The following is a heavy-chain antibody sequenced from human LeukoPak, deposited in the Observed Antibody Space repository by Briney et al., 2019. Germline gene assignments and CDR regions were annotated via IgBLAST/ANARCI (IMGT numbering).Heavy chain of an antibody. CDR3: ARDWLAGVPFDAFDL. Sequence: GGSLRLSCAASGFTLSSYWMSWVREAPGKGLEWVANIKEDGSEKYYVDSVKGRFTISRDNAKNSLYLHMNSLTAEDTAMYYCARDWLAGVPFDAFDLWGQGTLVTVSS. D-gene: IGHD3-10*01. J-gene: IGHJ3*01. CDR2: IKEDGSEK. CDR1: GFTLSSYW. V-gene: IGHV3-7*01.